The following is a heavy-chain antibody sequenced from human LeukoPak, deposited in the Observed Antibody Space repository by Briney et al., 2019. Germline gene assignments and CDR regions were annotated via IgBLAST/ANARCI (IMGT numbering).Heavy chain of an antibody. CDR3: AREESELWLFFGD. CDR2: ISGSGGST. V-gene: IGHV3-23*01. D-gene: IGHD5-18*01. CDR1: GFTFSSYA. J-gene: IGHJ4*02. Sequence: GGSLRLSCAASGFTFSSYAMSWVRQAPGKGLEWVSAISGSGGSTYYADSVKGRFTISRDNAKNSLYLQMNSLRAEDTAVYYCAREESELWLFFGDWGQGTLVTVSS.